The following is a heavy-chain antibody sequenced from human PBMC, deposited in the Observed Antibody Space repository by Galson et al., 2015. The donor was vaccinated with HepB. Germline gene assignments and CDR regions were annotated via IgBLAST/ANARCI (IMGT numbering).Heavy chain of an antibody. Sequence: LRLSCAASGFTVSSNYMSWVRQAPGKGLEWVSVIYSGGSTYYADSVKGRFTISRDNSKNTLYLQMNSLRAEDTAVYYCARRQKGEYYFDYWGQGTLVTVSS. D-gene: IGHD3-16*01. CDR3: ARRQKGEYYFDY. J-gene: IGHJ4*02. CDR2: IYSGGST. V-gene: IGHV3-66*01. CDR1: GFTVSSNY.